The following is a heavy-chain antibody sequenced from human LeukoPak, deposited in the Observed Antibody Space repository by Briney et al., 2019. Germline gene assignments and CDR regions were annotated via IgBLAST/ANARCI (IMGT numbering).Heavy chain of an antibody. Sequence: PGGSLRLSCAASGFTFSGYAMSWVRQAPGKGLEWVSAISGSGGSTYYTDSAKGRFTISRDNSKNTLYLQMNSLRAEDTAVYYCANSPLGAFFFDYWGQGTLVTVSS. D-gene: IGHD3-10*01. CDR1: GFTFSGYA. V-gene: IGHV3-23*01. CDR2: ISGSGGST. CDR3: ANSPLGAFFFDY. J-gene: IGHJ4*02.